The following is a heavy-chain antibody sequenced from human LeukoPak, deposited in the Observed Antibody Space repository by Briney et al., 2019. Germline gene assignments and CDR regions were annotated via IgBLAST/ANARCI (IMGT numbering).Heavy chain of an antibody. CDR1: GFTFSTYS. Sequence: GGSLRLSCAASGFTFSTYSMNWVRQAPGKGLEWVSSISGSSTYIFYADSVKGRFTISRDNAKNSLYLQMNSLRVEDTAVHYCARVKGTERDYWGQGTLVTVSS. D-gene: IGHD3/OR15-3a*01. J-gene: IGHJ4*02. CDR2: ISGSSTYI. V-gene: IGHV3-21*01. CDR3: ARVKGTERDY.